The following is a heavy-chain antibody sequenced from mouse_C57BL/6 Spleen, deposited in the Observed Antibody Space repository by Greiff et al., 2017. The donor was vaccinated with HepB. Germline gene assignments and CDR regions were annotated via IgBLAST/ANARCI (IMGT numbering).Heavy chain of an antibody. V-gene: IGHV3-1*01. CDR3: ARADGYYEAMDY. J-gene: IGHJ4*01. CDR1: GYSITSGYD. CDR2: ISYSGST. Sequence: EVQLQQSGPGMVKPSQSLSLTCTVTGYSITSGYDWHWIRHFPGNKLEWMGYISYSGSTNYNPSLKSRISITHDTSKNHFFLKLNSVTTEDTATYYCARADGYYEAMDYWGQGTSVTVSS. D-gene: IGHD2-3*01.